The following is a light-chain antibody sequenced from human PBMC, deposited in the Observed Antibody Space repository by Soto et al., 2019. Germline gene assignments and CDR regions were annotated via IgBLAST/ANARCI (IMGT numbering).Light chain of an antibody. J-gene: IGLJ3*02. CDR1: SSAFGASNS. V-gene: IGLV2-14*01. CDR3: TSYTSSSTWV. CDR2: EVT. Sequence: QSALTQPASVSGSPGQSVTISCTGTSSAFGASNSVSWYQQHPGKAPTLIIYEVTNRPSGVPNRFSGSKSGNTASLTLSGLQAEDEADYYCTSYTSSSTWVFGGGTQLTVL.